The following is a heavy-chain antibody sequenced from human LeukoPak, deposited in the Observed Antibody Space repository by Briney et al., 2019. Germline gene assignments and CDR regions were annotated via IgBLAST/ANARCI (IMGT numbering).Heavy chain of an antibody. D-gene: IGHD1-14*01. CDR2: ISSSSSYI. CDR3: AREFRNHYYYGMDV. Sequence: PGGPLLLSSAASXFTFSSYSMNWVRPPPGNGLEWVSIISSSSSYIYYADSVKGRFTISRYNAKNSLYLQLNSLRAEDTGVYYCAREFRNHYYYGMDVWGQGTTVTVSS. CDR1: XFTFSSYS. V-gene: IGHV3-21*01. J-gene: IGHJ6*02.